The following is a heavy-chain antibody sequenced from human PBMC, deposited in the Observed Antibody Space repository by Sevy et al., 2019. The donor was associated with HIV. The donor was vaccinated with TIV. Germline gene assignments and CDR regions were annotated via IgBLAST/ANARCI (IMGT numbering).Heavy chain of an antibody. V-gene: IGHV4-34*01. J-gene: IGHJ6*02. D-gene: IGHD3-10*01. CDR3: ARDRYYGSGLGRMDV. CDR2: INHSGST. Sequence: SETLSLTCAVYGGSFSGYYWSWIRQPPGKGLEWIGEINHSGSTNYNPSLKSRVTISVDTSKNQFSLKLSSVTAADTAVYYCARDRYYGSGLGRMDVWGQGTTVTVSS. CDR1: GGSFSGYY.